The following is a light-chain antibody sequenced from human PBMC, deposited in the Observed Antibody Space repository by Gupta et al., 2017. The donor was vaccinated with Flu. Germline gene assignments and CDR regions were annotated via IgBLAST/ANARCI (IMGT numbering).Light chain of an antibody. Sequence: GTLSLSPGERATLSCRASQSVTTTYLAWYQLKPGRAPRLLIYGASNRATGIADRFSGSGSGTDFTLTISRLEPEDFAVYYCQRYDSSPWNFGQGTKVEIK. V-gene: IGKV3-20*01. J-gene: IGKJ1*01. CDR1: QSVTTTY. CDR3: QRYDSSPWN. CDR2: GAS.